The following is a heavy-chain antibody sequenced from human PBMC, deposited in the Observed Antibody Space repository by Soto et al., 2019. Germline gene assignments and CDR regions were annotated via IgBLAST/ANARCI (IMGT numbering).Heavy chain of an antibody. Sequence: EVQLVESGGGLVKPGGSLRLSCAASGFTFSSYSMNWVRQAPGKGLEWVSSISSSSSYIYYADSVKGRFNIYRDTAKNSLYLQMNSLRAEDTAVYYCARDYGKWDPRDYGGQGTLVTVSS. CDR2: ISSSSSYI. CDR3: ARDYGKWDPRDY. CDR1: GFTFSSYS. V-gene: IGHV3-21*01. J-gene: IGHJ4*02. D-gene: IGHD1-26*01.